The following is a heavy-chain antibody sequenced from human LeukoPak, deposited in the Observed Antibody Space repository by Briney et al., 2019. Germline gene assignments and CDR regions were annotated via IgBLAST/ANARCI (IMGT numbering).Heavy chain of an antibody. CDR2: IYHSGST. V-gene: IGHV4-38-2*02. CDR1: GYSISSGYY. J-gene: IGHJ6*03. D-gene: IGHD2-21*02. Sequence: PSETLSLTCTVSGYSISSGYYWGWIRQPPGKGLEWIGSIYHSGSTYYNPSLKSRVTISVETSKNQFSLKLSSVTAADTAVYYCARDKAVVVTAIPYYYYMDVWGKGTTVTVSS. CDR3: ARDKAVVVTAIPYYYYMDV.